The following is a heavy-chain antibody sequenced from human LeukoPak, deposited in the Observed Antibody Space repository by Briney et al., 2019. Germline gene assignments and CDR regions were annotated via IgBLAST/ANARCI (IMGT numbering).Heavy chain of an antibody. J-gene: IGHJ3*02. CDR1: GGSISGYY. D-gene: IGHD4-23*01. V-gene: IGHV4-59*01. Sequence: PSETLSLTCTVSGGSISGYYWSWIRQPPGKGLEWIGYIYYSGSTNYNPSVKSRVAMSVDTSKKQFSLKLSSLTAADTAVYYCARGGTAVIAPYAFDIWGQGTMVTVSS. CDR2: IYYSGST. CDR3: ARGGTAVIAPYAFDI.